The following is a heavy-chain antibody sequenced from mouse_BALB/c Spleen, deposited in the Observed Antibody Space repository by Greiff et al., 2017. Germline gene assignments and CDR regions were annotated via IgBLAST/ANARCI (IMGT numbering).Heavy chain of an antibody. D-gene: IGHD2-4*01. CDR3: ATPYYDYTWFAY. V-gene: IGHV5-9-4*01. Sequence: EVQRVESGGGLVKPGGSLKLSCAASGFTFSSYAMSWVRQSPGKRLEWVAEISSGGSYTYYPDTVTGRFTISRDNAKNTLYLEMSSLRSEDTAMYYCATPYYDYTWFAYWGQGTLVTVSA. CDR1: GFTFSSYA. CDR2: ISSGGSYT. J-gene: IGHJ3*01.